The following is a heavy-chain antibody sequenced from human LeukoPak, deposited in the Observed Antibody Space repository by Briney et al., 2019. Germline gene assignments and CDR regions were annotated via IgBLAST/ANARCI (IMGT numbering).Heavy chain of an antibody. V-gene: IGHV3-48*04. Sequence: GGSLRLSCAASGFTFSSYSMNWVRQAPGKGLEWVSYISSSGSTIYYADSVKGRFTISRDNAKNSLYLQMNSLRAEDTAVYYCARVLAGYGGNPHWGQGTLVTVSS. CDR3: ARVLAGYGGNPH. J-gene: IGHJ4*02. D-gene: IGHD4-23*01. CDR1: GFTFSSYS. CDR2: ISSSGSTI.